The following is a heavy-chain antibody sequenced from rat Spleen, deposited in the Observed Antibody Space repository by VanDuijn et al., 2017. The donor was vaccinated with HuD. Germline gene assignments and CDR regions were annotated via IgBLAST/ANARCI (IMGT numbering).Heavy chain of an antibody. CDR3: ARPDGYTYVMDA. V-gene: IGHV5-22*01. D-gene: IGHD1-4*01. CDR1: GFTFSNYY. Sequence: EVQLVESGGGLVQPGRSLKLSCEASGFTFSNYYMAWVRQAPKKGLEWVASISYEGSSTYYGDSVKGRFTISRDNAKSTLYLQMNSLRSEDTATYYCARPDGYTYVMDAWGQGASVTVSS. J-gene: IGHJ4*01. CDR2: ISYEGSST.